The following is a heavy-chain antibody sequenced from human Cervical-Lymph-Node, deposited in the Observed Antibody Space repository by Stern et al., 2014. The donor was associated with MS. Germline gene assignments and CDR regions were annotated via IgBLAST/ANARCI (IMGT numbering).Heavy chain of an antibody. D-gene: IGHD3-10*01. V-gene: IGHV1-69*01. CDR2: IIPIIGTA. J-gene: IGHJ4*02. CDR1: GSTFSSSD. CDR3: ALGGFGHYFEY. Sequence: QMQLVQSGAEVQKPGSSVKVSCRASGSTFSSSDISWVRQAPGQGLEWMGGIIPIIGTANYAQKYQGRVTITADESTSTAYMELSSLRSEDTAIYYCALGGFGHYFEYWGQGTLVTVSS.